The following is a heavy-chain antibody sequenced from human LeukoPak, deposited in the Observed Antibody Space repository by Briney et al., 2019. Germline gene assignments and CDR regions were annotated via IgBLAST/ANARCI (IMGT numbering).Heavy chain of an antibody. V-gene: IGHV3-30*02. D-gene: IGHD4-17*01. CDR2: IGYDGRNK. J-gene: IGHJ4*02. CDR3: AKDFWAGTVTTCFGY. CDR1: GFMFNVHG. Sequence: PGGSLRLSCETSGFMFNVHGMHWVRHSPARGLEWVSSIGYDGRNKNYIDSVKGRFTISRDNSKNSLYLQMNSLRAEDTAVYYCAKDFWAGTVTTCFGYWGQGTLVTVSS.